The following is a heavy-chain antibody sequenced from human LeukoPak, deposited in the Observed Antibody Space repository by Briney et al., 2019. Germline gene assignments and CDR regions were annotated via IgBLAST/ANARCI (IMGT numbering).Heavy chain of an antibody. D-gene: IGHD3-16*01. CDR1: GGSISSYY. CDR2: IYYSGST. CDR3: ARNGGPGFTHY. Sequence: PSETLSHTCTVSGGSISSYYWSWIRQPPGKGLEWIGYIYYSGSTNYNPSLKSRVTISVDTSKNQFSLKLSSVTAADTAVYYCARNGGPGFTHYWGQGTLVTVSS. V-gene: IGHV4-59*08. J-gene: IGHJ4*02.